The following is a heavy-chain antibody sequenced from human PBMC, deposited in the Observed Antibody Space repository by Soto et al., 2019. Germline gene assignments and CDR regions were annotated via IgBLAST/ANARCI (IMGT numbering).Heavy chain of an antibody. CDR1: GGSISSSSYY. J-gene: IGHJ4*02. V-gene: IGHV4-39*01. Sequence: SETLSLTCTVSGGSISSSSYYWGWIRQPPGKGLEWIGSIYYSGSTYYNPSLKSRVTISVDTSKNQFSLKLSSVTAADTAVYYCAGGTRGYSYGFDYWGQGTQVTVSS. D-gene: IGHD5-18*01. CDR3: AGGTRGYSYGFDY. CDR2: IYYSGST.